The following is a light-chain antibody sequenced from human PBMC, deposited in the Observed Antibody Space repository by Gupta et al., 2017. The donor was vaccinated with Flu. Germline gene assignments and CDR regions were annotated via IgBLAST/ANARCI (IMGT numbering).Light chain of an antibody. CDR1: QTISANY. CDR3: QYYGNSPLS. Sequence: EVVLTQSPGTLSLSPGERATLSCRASQTISANYFAWYRQKSGQPPRLLIYAAYARASGIPDRFSGSRSGTDFTLTISRLEPEDFAVYYCQYYGNSPLSFVGGTKVEMK. V-gene: IGKV3-20*01. CDR2: AAY. J-gene: IGKJ4*01.